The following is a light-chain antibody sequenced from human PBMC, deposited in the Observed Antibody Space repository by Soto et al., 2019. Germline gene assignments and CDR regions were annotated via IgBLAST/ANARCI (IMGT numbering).Light chain of an antibody. CDR1: QSVLYSSNNKNY. Sequence: DIVMTQSPDSLAVSLGERATINCKSSQSVLYSSNNKNYLAWYQQKPGQPPKLLIYWASTRESGVPDRFSGRGSGTDFTLTISSQQAKDVAVYYCQQYYSTPLTFGRGTKLEI. CDR3: QQYYSTPLT. J-gene: IGKJ4*01. V-gene: IGKV4-1*01. CDR2: WAS.